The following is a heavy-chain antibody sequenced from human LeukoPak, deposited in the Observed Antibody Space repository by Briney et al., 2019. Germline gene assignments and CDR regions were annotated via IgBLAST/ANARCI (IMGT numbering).Heavy chain of an antibody. V-gene: IGHV4-59*12. J-gene: IGHJ6*02. CDR1: GGSTGSNY. D-gene: IGHD3-10*01. CDR2: IYYTGAT. CDR3: ARDRKVRGEDYYYGMDV. Sequence: SETLSLTCTVSGGSTGSNYWTWIRQPPGKGLEYIGYIYYTGATNYNPSLKSRVTISVDTSKNQFSLKMTSVTAADTAVYYCARDRKVRGEDYYYGMDVWGQGTTVTVSS.